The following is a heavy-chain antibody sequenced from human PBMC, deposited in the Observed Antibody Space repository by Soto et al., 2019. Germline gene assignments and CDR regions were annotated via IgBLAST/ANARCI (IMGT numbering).Heavy chain of an antibody. CDR2: MHHTQGT. V-gene: IGHV4-59*01. Sequence: ETLSLTCSVSGASISSYYWTWIRQPPGGGLEWIGYMHHTQGTNDNPSLRGRVHMSIDTSMNQFSLRLTSVTAADTAVYYCARVPFVGYFDWLDPWGHGTLVTVSS. J-gene: IGHJ5*02. CDR3: ARVPFVGYFDWLDP. CDR1: GASISSYY. D-gene: IGHD3-9*01.